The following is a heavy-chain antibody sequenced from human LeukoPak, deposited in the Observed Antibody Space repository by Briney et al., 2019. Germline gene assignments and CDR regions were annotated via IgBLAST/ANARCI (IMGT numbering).Heavy chain of an antibody. CDR2: IYYSGST. CDR3: ARPVFPPMLFDI. J-gene: IGHJ3*02. V-gene: IGHV4-39*01. D-gene: IGHD2-21*01. CDR1: GGSISSSSYY. Sequence: TSETLSLTCTVSGGSISSSSYYWGWIRQPPGKGLEWIGSIYYSGSTYYNPSLKSRVTISVDTSKNQFSLKLSSVTAADTAVYYCARPVFPPMLFDIWGQGTMVTVSS.